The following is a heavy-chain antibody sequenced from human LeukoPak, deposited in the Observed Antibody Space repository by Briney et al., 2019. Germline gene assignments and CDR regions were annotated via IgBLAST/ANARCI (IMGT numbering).Heavy chain of an antibody. CDR3: ARAESTWYSGLDY. D-gene: IGHD6-13*01. CDR1: GFTFSSYG. J-gene: IGHJ4*02. V-gene: IGHV3-33*01. CDR2: IWYDGSNK. Sequence: GGSLRLSCAASGFTFSSYGMHWVRQAPGKGLEWVAIIWYDGSNKYYADSVKGRFTISRDNSKNTLYLQMNSLRAEGTVVYYCARAESTWYSGLDYWGQGTMVTVSS.